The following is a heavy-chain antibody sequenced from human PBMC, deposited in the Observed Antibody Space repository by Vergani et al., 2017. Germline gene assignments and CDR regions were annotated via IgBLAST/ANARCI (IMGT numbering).Heavy chain of an antibody. Sequence: EVQLLESGGGLVQPGGSLRLSCTVSGFTFDDYGMSWVRQAPGKGLEWVSGINWNGGSTGYADSVKGRFTISRDNAKNSLYLQMNSLRAEDTALYYCARERNAYYDFWSGYYTQYYFDYWGQGTLVTVSS. J-gene: IGHJ4*02. D-gene: IGHD3-3*01. V-gene: IGHV3-20*04. CDR2: INWNGGST. CDR1: GFTFDDYG. CDR3: ARERNAYYDFWSGYYTQYYFDY.